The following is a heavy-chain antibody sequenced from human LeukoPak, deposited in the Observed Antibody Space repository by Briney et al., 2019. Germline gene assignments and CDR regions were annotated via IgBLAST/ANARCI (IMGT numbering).Heavy chain of an antibody. V-gene: IGHV4-4*02. CDR2: IYHSGAT. CDR1: GGSISSNNW. CDR3: ASVPVIIGAYYFDY. J-gene: IGHJ4*02. D-gene: IGHD3-10*01. Sequence: SGTLSLTCAVSGGSISSNNWWSWVRPPPGMGLEWIGEIYHSGATNYNSSLKSRVTIALDKSKNQFSLKLSSVTAADTAVYYCASVPVIIGAYYFDYWGQGTLVTVSS.